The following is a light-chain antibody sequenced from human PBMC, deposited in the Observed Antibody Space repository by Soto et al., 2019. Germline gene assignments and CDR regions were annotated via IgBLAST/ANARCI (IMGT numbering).Light chain of an antibody. CDR3: QQYYSTPDT. V-gene: IGKV4-1*01. Sequence: DIVMTQSPDSLAVPLGERATINCKSSQSVLYSSNNKNYLAWYQQKPGQPPKLLIYWESTRESGVPDRFSGSGSGTDFTLTISSLQAEDVAVYYCQQYYSTPDTFGQGTKLEIK. J-gene: IGKJ2*01. CDR1: QSVLYSSNNKNY. CDR2: WES.